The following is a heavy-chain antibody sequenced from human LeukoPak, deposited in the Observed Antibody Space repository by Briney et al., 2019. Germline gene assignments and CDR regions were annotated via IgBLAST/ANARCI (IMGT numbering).Heavy chain of an antibody. CDR3: ARGPRIAVAGRRNWFDP. Sequence: SETLSLTCTVSGGSISSFYWSWIRQPPGKGLEWIGYIYHSGSTNYNPSLKSRVTISVHTSKNQFSLKLSSVTAADTAVYYCARGPRIAVAGRRNWFDPWGQGTLVTVSS. CDR1: GGSISSFY. J-gene: IGHJ5*02. V-gene: IGHV4-59*12. CDR2: IYHSGST. D-gene: IGHD6-13*01.